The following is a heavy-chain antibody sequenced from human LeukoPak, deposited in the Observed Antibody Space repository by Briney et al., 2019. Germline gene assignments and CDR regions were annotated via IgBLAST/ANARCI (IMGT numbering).Heavy chain of an antibody. Sequence: SETLSLTCAVSGYSISSGYYWGWIRQPPGKGLEWIGSIYHSGSTYYNPSLKTRVNISVDTSKNQFSLKLSSVAAADTAVYYCARRPAPNYYMDVWGKGTTVTVSS. CDR3: ARRPAPNYYMDV. CDR1: GYSISSGYY. J-gene: IGHJ6*03. CDR2: IYHSGST. V-gene: IGHV4-38-2*01. D-gene: IGHD2-2*01.